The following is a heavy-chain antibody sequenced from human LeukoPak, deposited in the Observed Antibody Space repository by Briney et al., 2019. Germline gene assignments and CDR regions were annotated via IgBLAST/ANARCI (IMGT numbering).Heavy chain of an antibody. D-gene: IGHD3-10*01. CDR2: ISSSSSYI. CDR1: GITFSSYS. J-gene: IGHJ3*02. V-gene: IGHV3-21*01. Sequence: GGSLRLSCAASGITFSSYSMNWVRQAPGKGLEWVSSISSSSSYIYYADSVKGRFTISRDNAKNSLYLQMSSLRAEDTAVYYCATYPYYGSGSSDAFDIWGQGTMVTVSS. CDR3: ATYPYYGSGSSDAFDI.